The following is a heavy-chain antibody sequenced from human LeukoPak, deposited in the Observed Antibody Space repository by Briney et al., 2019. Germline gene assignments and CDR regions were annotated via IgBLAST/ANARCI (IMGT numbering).Heavy chain of an antibody. CDR2: INHSGST. J-gene: IGHJ6*03. V-gene: IGHV4-34*01. CDR3: ARGPRYSSSWYWPYYYYMDV. D-gene: IGHD6-13*01. CDR1: GGSFSGYY. Sequence: TSSETLSLACAVYGGSFSGYYWGWIRQPPGKGLEWIGEINHSGSTNYNPSLKSRVTISVDTSKNQFSLKLSSVTAADTAVYYCARGPRYSSSWYWPYYYYMDVWGKGTTVTVSS.